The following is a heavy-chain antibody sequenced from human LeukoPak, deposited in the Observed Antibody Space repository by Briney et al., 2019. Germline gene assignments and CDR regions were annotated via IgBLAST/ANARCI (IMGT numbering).Heavy chain of an antibody. Sequence: GGSLRLSCAASGFTFSSYAMSWVRQAPGKGLEWVSAISGSGGSTYYADSVKGRFTISRDNSKNRLYLQMNSLRAEDTAVYYCAKDPPGYCSSTSCHYYFDYWGQGTLVTVSS. CDR2: ISGSGGST. CDR3: AKDPPGYCSSTSCHYYFDY. V-gene: IGHV3-23*01. D-gene: IGHD2-2*01. J-gene: IGHJ4*02. CDR1: GFTFSSYA.